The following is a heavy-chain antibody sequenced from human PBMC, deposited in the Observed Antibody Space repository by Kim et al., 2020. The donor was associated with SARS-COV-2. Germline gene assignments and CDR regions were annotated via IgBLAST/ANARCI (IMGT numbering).Heavy chain of an antibody. Sequence: SETLSLTCTVSGGSISSSSYYWGWIRQPPGKGLEWIGSIYYSGSTYYNPSLKSRVTISVDTSKNQFSLKLSSVTAADTAVYYCAIVATMVERGSGWYPVDYWGQGTLVTVSS. CDR2: IYYSGST. CDR1: GGSISSSSYY. J-gene: IGHJ4*02. V-gene: IGHV4-39*01. CDR3: AIVATMVERGSGWYPVDY. D-gene: IGHD5-12*01.